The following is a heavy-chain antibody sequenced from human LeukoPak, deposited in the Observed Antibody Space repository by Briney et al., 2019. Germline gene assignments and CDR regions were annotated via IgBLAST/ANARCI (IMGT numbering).Heavy chain of an antibody. CDR2: IYYSGSS. CDR1: GFTFSDYY. V-gene: IGHV4-59*01. CDR3: ARGVGAYYGSGSPNWFDP. D-gene: IGHD3-10*01. Sequence: PGGSLRLSCAASGFTFSDYYMSWIRQAPGKGLEWIGYIYYSGSSSYNPSLKSRVTISVDTSKNQFSLKLSSVTAADTAVYYCARGVGAYYGSGSPNWFDPWGQGTLVTVSS. J-gene: IGHJ5*02.